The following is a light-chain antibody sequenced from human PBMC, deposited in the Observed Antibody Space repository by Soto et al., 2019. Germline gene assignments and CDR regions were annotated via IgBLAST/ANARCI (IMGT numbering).Light chain of an antibody. CDR2: AAS. V-gene: IGKV1-39*01. CDR3: QQSYTTPYS. J-gene: IGKJ2*03. Sequence: DIQMTQSPSSLSASVGDRVTMTCRASQSIRSYLNWYQQKPGKAPKLLIYAASSLQGGVPSRFSGSGSGTDFTLTISSLQPEDFATYSCQQSYTTPYSFGQGTKLEIK. CDR1: QSIRSY.